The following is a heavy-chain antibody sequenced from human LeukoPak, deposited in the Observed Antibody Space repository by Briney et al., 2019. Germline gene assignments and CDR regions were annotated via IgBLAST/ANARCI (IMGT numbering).Heavy chain of an antibody. Sequence: EWVANIKQDGSDKYYVDSVKGRFTISRDKAKNSLYLQMNSLRAEDTAVYYCARGRVGAFDYWGQGTLVTVSS. J-gene: IGHJ4*02. V-gene: IGHV3-7*01. CDR2: IKQDGSDK. D-gene: IGHD1-26*01. CDR3: ARGRVGAFDY.